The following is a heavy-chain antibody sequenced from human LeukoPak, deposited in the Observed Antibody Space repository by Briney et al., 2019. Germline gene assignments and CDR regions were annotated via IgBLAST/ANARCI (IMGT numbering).Heavy chain of an antibody. D-gene: IGHD6-13*01. CDR3: ARSGSSGGPDAFDI. CDR1: GFTFSSYS. Sequence: PGGPLRLSCAASGFTFSSYSMNWVRQAPGKGLEWVSSISSSSSYIYYADSVKGRFTISRDNAKNSLYLQMNSLRGEDTAVYYCARSGSSGGPDAFDIWGQGTMVTVSS. V-gene: IGHV3-21*01. CDR2: ISSSSSYI. J-gene: IGHJ3*02.